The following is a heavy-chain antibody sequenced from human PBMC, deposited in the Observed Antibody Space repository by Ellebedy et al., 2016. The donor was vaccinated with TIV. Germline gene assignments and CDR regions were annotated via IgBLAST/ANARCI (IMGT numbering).Heavy chain of an antibody. D-gene: IGHD4-23*01. CDR2: FHADGRT. V-gene: IGHV3-66*01. Sequence: GESLKISCEASGLTVYSNHMSWVRQAPGKGLEWVSVFHADGRTYYADSVKGRCTISKDSYKNTLYLQMNSLRGEDTAVYYCVSTPGPTVGRDYWGRGTLVTVSS. CDR3: VSTPGPTVGRDY. J-gene: IGHJ4*02. CDR1: GLTVYSNH.